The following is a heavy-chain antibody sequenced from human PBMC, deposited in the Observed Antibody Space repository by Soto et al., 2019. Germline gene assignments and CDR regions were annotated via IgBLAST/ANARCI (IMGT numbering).Heavy chain of an antibody. Sequence: GASVKVSCKASGGTFSSYAISWVRPAPGQGLEWMVGIIPIFRTANYAQKFQGRVTITADESTSTAYMELSSLRSEDTAVYYCASYYDILTGPGYYSDYGGQGTLVTVSS. V-gene: IGHV1-69*13. CDR3: ASYYDILTGPGYYSDY. D-gene: IGHD3-9*01. CDR2: IIPIFRTA. J-gene: IGHJ4*02. CDR1: GGTFSSYA.